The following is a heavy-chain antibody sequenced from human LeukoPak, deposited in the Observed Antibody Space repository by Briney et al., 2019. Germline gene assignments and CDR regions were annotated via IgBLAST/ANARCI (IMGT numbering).Heavy chain of an antibody. CDR2: NRISSSNT. J-gene: IGHJ4*02. Sequence: GGSLRLSCAASGFTFSDYSMHWVRQAPCRGVAGISSNRISSSNTKYADSEKGRFTTSGDNAKNSLYLQMNSLRDEDAAVYYCARDHNYAFDNWGQGTLVTVSS. CDR3: ARDHNYAFDN. D-gene: IGHD1-1*01. V-gene: IGHV3-48*02. CDR1: GFTFSDYS.